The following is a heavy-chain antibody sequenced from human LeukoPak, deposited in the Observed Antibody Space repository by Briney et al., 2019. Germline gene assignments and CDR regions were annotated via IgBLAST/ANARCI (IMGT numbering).Heavy chain of an antibody. CDR3: ARLVVLDYYDSSGYSNGMDV. V-gene: IGHV3-33*01. D-gene: IGHD3-22*01. CDR1: GFTFSSYG. J-gene: IGHJ6*02. Sequence: GRSLRLSCAASGFTFSSYGMHWVRQAPGKGLEWVAVIWYDGSNKYYADSVKGRFTISRDNSKNTLYLQMNSLRAEDTAVYYCARLVVLDYYDSSGYSNGMDVWGQGTTVTVSS. CDR2: IWYDGSNK.